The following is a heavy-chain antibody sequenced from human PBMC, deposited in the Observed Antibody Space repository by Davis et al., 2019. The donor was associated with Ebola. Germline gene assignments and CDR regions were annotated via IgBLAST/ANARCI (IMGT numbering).Heavy chain of an antibody. CDR2: ISSSSSYI. Sequence: PGGSLRLSCEASGFTFSSYAMRWVRQAPGEGLEWVSPISSSSSYIYYADSVKGRFTISRDNAKNSLYLQMNSLKTEDTAVYYCAREDGTTVTTAFDYWGQGTLVTVSS. D-gene: IGHD4-17*01. CDR1: GFTFSSYA. V-gene: IGHV3-21*04. CDR3: AREDGTTVTTAFDY. J-gene: IGHJ4*02.